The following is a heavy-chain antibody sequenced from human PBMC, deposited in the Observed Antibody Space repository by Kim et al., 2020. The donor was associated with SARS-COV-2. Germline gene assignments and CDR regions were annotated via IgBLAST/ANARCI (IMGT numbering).Heavy chain of an antibody. V-gene: IGHV1-46*01. J-gene: IGHJ4*02. D-gene: IGHD3-9*01. CDR3: ARQLTGFDY. CDR2: GST. Sequence: GSTSYAQKFQGRVTMTRDTSTSTVYMELSSLRSEDTAVYYCARQLTGFDYWGQGTLVTVSS.